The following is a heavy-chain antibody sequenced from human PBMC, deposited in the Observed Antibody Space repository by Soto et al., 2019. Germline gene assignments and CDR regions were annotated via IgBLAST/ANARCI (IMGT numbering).Heavy chain of an antibody. CDR3: ANGGYSSGWYREYFDY. CDR2: ISASGAST. Sequence: EVQLLESGGGLVQPGGSLRLSCAASGFTFSNYAMSWVRQAPGKGLEWVSGISASGASTYYADSVKGRFTISRDNSKNTRYLQMNSLRAEDTGIYYCANGGYSSGWYREYFDYWGQGTLVTVSS. V-gene: IGHV3-23*01. CDR1: GFTFSNYA. J-gene: IGHJ4*02. D-gene: IGHD6-19*01.